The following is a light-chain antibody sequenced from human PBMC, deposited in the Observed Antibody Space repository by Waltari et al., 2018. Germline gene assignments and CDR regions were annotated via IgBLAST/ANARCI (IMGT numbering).Light chain of an antibody. V-gene: IGKV1-39*01. Sequence: DIQMTQSPSSLSASVGDSVTFTCRASQNISKFLNWYQQKPGKAPKLLIYAASTLKGGVPLRVSGSGSGTEFTLTITDLQAEDSATYFCQQTYNTPPISFGHGARLFIK. J-gene: IGKJ5*01. CDR3: QQTYNTPPIS. CDR1: QNISKF. CDR2: AAS.